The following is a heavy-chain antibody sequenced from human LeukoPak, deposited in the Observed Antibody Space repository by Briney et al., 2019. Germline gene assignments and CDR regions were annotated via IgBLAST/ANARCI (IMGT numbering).Heavy chain of an antibody. D-gene: IGHD1-14*01. V-gene: IGHV3-30-3*01. J-gene: IGHJ6*02. Sequence: GGSLRLSCAASGFTFSSNAMHWVRQAPGKGLEWVAVISYDGSNKYYADSVKGRFTISRDNSKNTLYLQMNSLRAEDTAVYYCARDLGTYYYGMDVWGQGTTVTVSS. CDR3: ARDLGTYYYGMDV. CDR1: GFTFSSNA. CDR2: ISYDGSNK.